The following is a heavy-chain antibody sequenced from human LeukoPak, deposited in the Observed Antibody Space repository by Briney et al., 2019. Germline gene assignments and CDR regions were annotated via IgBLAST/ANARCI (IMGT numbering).Heavy chain of an antibody. J-gene: IGHJ4*02. CDR1: GGSISSYY. CDR2: IYTSGST. V-gene: IGHV4-4*07. Sequence: SETLSLTCTVSGGSISSYYWSWIRQPAGKGLEWRGRIYTSGSTNYNPSLKSRVTMSVDTSKNQFSLKLSSVTAADTAVYYCARDKGTYYDIFFDYWGQGTLVTVSS. D-gene: IGHD3-9*01. CDR3: ARDKGTYYDIFFDY.